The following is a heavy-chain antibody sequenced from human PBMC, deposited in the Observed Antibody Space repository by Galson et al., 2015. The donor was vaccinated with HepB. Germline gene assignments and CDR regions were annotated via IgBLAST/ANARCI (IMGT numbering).Heavy chain of an antibody. CDR2: IWYDGSYK. D-gene: IGHD1-14*01. CDR3: ARTNRARDWWRYYYNGMDV. J-gene: IGHJ6*02. V-gene: IGHV3-33*01. CDR1: GFSFSAYG. Sequence: LRLSCAASGFSFSAYGMHWVRQAPGKGLEWVAVIWYDGSYKYYADSVKGRFTISRDNSKNTLYLQMNSLRVEDTAVYYCARTNRARDWWRYYYNGMDVWGQGTTVTVSS.